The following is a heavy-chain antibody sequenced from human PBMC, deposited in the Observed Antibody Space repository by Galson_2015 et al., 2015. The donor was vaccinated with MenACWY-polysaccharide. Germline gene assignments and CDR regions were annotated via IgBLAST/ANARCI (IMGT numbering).Heavy chain of an antibody. D-gene: IGHD3-22*01. CDR1: GYSFSSYA. V-gene: IGHV1-8*01. Sequence: SVKVSCKASGYSFSSYAINWVRQTTGQGLEWMGWMNPNSGNTGYAQKFQGRVTMTRNTSISMAYMDLSSLRSEDTAVYYCARGGKYYYDSSGYLNWFDPWGQGTLVTVSS. CDR3: ARGGKYYYDSSGYLNWFDP. CDR2: MNPNSGNT. J-gene: IGHJ5*02.